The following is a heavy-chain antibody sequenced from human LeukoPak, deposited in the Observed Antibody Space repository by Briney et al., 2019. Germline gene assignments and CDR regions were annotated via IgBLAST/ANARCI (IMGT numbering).Heavy chain of an antibody. CDR3: AKGGTVVPAREGPFDY. CDR2: IKQDGSEK. D-gene: IGHD2-2*01. CDR1: GFTFSSYW. V-gene: IGHV3-7*03. J-gene: IGHJ4*02. Sequence: GRSLRLSCAASGFTFSSYWMSWVRQAPGKGLEWVANIKQDGSEKYYVDSVKGRFTISRDNAKNSLYLQMNSLRAEDTAVYYCAKGGTVVPAREGPFDYWGQGTLVTVSS.